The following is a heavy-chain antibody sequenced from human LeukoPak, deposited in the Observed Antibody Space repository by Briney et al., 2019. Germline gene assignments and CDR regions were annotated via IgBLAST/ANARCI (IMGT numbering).Heavy chain of an antibody. CDR3: AKVAASGISPTDY. J-gene: IGHJ4*02. CDR1: GFTVSSYW. D-gene: IGHD6-13*01. Sequence: GGSLRLSCAASGFTVSSYWMSWVPQAPGKGLEWVANIKQDGSEKYYVDSVKGRFTVSRDNAKNSLYLQMNSLRVEDTAMYYCAKVAASGISPTDYWGQGTLVTVSS. CDR2: IKQDGSEK. V-gene: IGHV3-7*01.